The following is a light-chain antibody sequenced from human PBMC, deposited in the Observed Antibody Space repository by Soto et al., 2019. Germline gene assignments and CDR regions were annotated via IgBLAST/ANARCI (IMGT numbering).Light chain of an antibody. CDR3: QQYGSSPWT. CDR1: QSVSSSY. V-gene: IGKV3-20*01. J-gene: IGKJ1*01. Sequence: LSHSTRSQTLSREEGANLTCRASQSVSSSYLAWYQQKPGQAPRLLIYGASSRATGIPDRFSGSGSGTDFTLTISRLEPEDLAVYYCQQYGSSPWTFGQGTKVDIK. CDR2: GAS.